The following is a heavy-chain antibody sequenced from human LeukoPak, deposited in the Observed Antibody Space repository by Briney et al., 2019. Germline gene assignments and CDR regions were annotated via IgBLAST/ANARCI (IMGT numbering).Heavy chain of an antibody. V-gene: IGHV3-48*01. D-gene: IGHD2-21*01. Sequence: PGGSLRLSCAASGFTFSSYSMMWVRQAPGKGLEWVSYISSSSTTIHYADSVKGRFTISRDNAKNSLYLQMNNLRAEDTAMFYCATSMAQDVDAFHIWGQGTMVTVSS. CDR3: ATSMAQDVDAFHI. J-gene: IGHJ3*02. CDR1: GFTFSSYS. CDR2: ISSSSTTI.